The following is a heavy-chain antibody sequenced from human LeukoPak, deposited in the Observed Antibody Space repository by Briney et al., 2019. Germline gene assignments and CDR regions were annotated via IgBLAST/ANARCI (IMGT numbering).Heavy chain of an antibody. CDR3: TRRLDD. CDR1: GFTFSNYG. CDR2: IWYDGSNK. D-gene: IGHD3-16*01. J-gene: IGHJ4*02. V-gene: IGHV3-33*01. Sequence: GGSLRLSCAASGFTFSNYGMHWVRQAPGKGLEWVAVIWYDGSNKCYADSVKGRFTISRDNSKNTLYLQMNGLRVEDTAVYYCTRRLDDWGQGTLVTVSS.